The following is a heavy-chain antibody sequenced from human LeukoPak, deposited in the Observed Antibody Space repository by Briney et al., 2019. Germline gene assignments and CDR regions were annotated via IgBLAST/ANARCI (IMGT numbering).Heavy chain of an antibody. D-gene: IGHD2-2*01. CDR1: GGTFSSYA. CDR3: ARAEAGNIVVVPAATGAHYYYGMDV. V-gene: IGHV1-69*06. CDR2: IIPIFGTA. Sequence: SVKVSCKASGGTFSSYAISWVRQAPGQGLEWMGGIIPIFGTANYAQKFQGRVTITADKSTSTAYMELSSLRSEDTAVYYCARAEAGNIVVVPAATGAHYYYGMDVWGKGTTVTVSS. J-gene: IGHJ6*04.